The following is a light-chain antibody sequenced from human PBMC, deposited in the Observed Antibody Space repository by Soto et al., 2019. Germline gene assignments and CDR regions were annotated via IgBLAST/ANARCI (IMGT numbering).Light chain of an antibody. CDR2: EGS. Sequence: QSVLTQPASVTGSPGQSITISCTGTSSDIGSYNLVSWYQHHPGTAPKLMIYEGSRRPSGVSNRFSGSKSGNTASLTISGLQADDEADYYCCSYTGRVFGGGTKLTVL. CDR3: CSYTGRV. V-gene: IGLV2-23*01. J-gene: IGLJ3*02. CDR1: SSDIGSYNL.